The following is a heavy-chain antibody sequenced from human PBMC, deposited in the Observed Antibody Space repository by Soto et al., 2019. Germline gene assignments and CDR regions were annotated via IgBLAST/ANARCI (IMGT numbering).Heavy chain of an antibody. Sequence: GGSLRLSCAASGFGFTFSTSAMSWVRQAPGKGLEWVSTFRESGGTTHYANSVKGRFTISRDTSKNMLYLQMNSLRAEDTDIYYCAKDSHWVIISPTHNYWGQGTRVTVPS. D-gene: IGHD3-10*01. CDR2: FRESGGTT. J-gene: IGHJ4*02. CDR1: GFGFTFSTSA. CDR3: AKDSHWVIISPTHNY. V-gene: IGHV3-23*01.